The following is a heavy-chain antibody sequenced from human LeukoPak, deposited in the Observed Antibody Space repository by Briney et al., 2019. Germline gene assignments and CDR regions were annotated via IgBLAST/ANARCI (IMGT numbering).Heavy chain of an antibody. CDR2: ISGSSGST. Sequence: GGSLRLSCAASGFTFSSYAMSWVRQAPGKGLEWVSAISGSSGSTYYADSVKGRFTISRDNSKNTLYLQMNSLRAEDTAVYYCAKTLEMATIQSFFSGHWGQGTLVTVSS. D-gene: IGHD5-24*01. J-gene: IGHJ4*02. CDR1: GFTFSSYA. V-gene: IGHV3-23*01. CDR3: AKTLEMATIQSFFSGH.